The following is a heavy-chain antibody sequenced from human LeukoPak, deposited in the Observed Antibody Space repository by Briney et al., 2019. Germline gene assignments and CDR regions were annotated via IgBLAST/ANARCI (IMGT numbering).Heavy chain of an antibody. D-gene: IGHD2-15*01. V-gene: IGHV3-21*01. CDR2: ISSSSSYI. J-gene: IGHJ3*02. CDR3: ARDYCSGGSCYSGAFDI. CDR1: GFTFSSYS. Sequence: GGSLRLSCAASGFTFSSYSMNWVRQAPGKGLEWVSSISSSSSYIYYADSVKGRFTISRDNAKNSLYLQMNSLRAEDTAVYYCARDYCSGGSCYSGAFDIWGQGTMVTVSS.